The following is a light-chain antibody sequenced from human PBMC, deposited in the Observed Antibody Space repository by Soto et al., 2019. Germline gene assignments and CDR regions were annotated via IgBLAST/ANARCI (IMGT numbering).Light chain of an antibody. CDR2: DVN. V-gene: IGLV2-14*03. CDR1: RSDIGAYNF. CDR3: TSWTTSTTMI. J-gene: IGLJ2*01. Sequence: QSALTQPASVSGSPGQSITISCTGTRSDIGAYNFVSWYQQHPGEVPKLILYDVNVRPSGVSNRFSGSKSGNTASLTISGLQAEDEADYYCTSWTTSTTMIFGGGTKVTGL.